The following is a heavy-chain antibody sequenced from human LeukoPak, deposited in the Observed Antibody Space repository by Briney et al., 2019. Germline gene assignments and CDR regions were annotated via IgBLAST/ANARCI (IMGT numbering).Heavy chain of an antibody. CDR3: TTGGPDRSSSQDNAFDI. V-gene: IGHV3-15*01. CDR2: IRSTPDGGTA. D-gene: IGHD6-6*01. J-gene: IGHJ3*02. Sequence: KSGGSLRLSCAASGFTFTNAWMSWVRQAPGEGLEWVGRIRSTPDGGTADYAGPVTGRFTISRDDPKYTLYLQMNSLKTEDTAVYYCTTGGPDRSSSQDNAFDIWGQGTMVTVSS. CDR1: GFTFTNAW.